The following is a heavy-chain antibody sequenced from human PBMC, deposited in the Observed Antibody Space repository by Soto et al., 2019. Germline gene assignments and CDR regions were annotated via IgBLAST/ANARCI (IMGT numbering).Heavy chain of an antibody. CDR1: GGSISSGGYY. V-gene: IGHV4-31*03. D-gene: IGHD2-2*01. CDR2: IYYSGST. J-gene: IGHJ1*01. CDR3: SRGQQSRCSSAGCFQH. Sequence: SETLSLTCTVSGGSISSGGYYWSWIRQHPGKGLEWIGYIYYSGSTYYNPSLKNRVTISVDTPKNQFSLKLSSVTAADTAVYYYSRGQQSRCSSAGCFQHWGQGTLVIVSS.